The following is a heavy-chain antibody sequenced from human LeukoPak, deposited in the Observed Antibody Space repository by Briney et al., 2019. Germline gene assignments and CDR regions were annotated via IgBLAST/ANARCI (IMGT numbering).Heavy chain of an antibody. CDR3: ARRAYGSGSAEYSWFDP. J-gene: IGHJ5*02. CDR1: GYNFTTYW. CDR2: IYPGDSDT. D-gene: IGHD3-10*01. V-gene: IGHV5-51*01. Sequence: GESLKISCKGSGYNFTTYWIGWVRQMPGKGLEWMGIIYPGDSDTIYSSSFQGHVTISADKSISTAYLQWSSLQASDTAIYYCARRAYGSGSAEYSWFDPWGQGTLVTVSS.